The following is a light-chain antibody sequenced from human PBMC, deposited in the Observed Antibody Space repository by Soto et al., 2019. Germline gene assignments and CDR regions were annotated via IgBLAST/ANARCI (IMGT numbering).Light chain of an antibody. J-gene: IGLJ1*01. Sequence: QSVLTQPPSVSAAPGQQVTISCSGSSSNIGDNYVSWYQHLPGTAPKLVVYDNDRRPSGIPGRFSGSKSGTSATLVITGLKTGEEADYLCGPWDESLGRNYVFGARTKVTVL. CDR1: SSNIGDNY. CDR2: DND. CDR3: GPWDESLGRNYV. V-gene: IGLV1-51*01.